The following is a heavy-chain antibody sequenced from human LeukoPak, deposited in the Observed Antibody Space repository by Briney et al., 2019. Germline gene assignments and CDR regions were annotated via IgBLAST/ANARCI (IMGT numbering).Heavy chain of an antibody. Sequence: SETLSLTCTVSGGSISSYYWSWIRQPPGKGLEWIGYIYYSGSTNYNPSLKGRVTISVDTSKNQFSLKLSSVTAADTAVYYCARDNYYGSGSYYKGPYFDYWGQGTLVTVSS. CDR3: ARDNYYGSGSYYKGPYFDY. V-gene: IGHV4-59*01. D-gene: IGHD3-10*01. CDR1: GGSISSYY. CDR2: IYYSGST. J-gene: IGHJ4*02.